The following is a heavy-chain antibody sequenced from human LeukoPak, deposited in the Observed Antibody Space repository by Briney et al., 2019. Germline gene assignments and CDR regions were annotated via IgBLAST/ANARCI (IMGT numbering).Heavy chain of an antibody. V-gene: IGHV4-34*01. CDR2: INHSGST. CDR1: GGSFSGYY. Sequence: SSETLSLTCAVYGGSFSGYYWSWIRQPPGKGLEWIGEINHSGSTNYNPSLKSRVTISVDTSKNQFSLKLSSVTAADTAVYYCAREGRVPYYDFWSGYYRGYYGTDVWGQGTTVTVSS. CDR3: AREGRVPYYDFWSGYYRGYYGTDV. J-gene: IGHJ6*02. D-gene: IGHD3-3*01.